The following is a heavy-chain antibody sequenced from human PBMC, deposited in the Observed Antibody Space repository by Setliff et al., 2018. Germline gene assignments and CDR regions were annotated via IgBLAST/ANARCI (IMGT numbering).Heavy chain of an antibody. CDR3: ARSGYYSIDAFDI. D-gene: IGHD3-22*01. V-gene: IGHV4-34*09. CDR1: GGSFSGNY. Sequence: SETLSLTCAVYGGSFSGNYWSWIRQPPGKGLEWIGEINHSGSTNHNPSLKSRVTLSVDTSRNHFSLKLNSVTAADTAVYYCARSGYYSIDAFDIWGQGTMVTVSS. CDR2: INHSGST. J-gene: IGHJ3*02.